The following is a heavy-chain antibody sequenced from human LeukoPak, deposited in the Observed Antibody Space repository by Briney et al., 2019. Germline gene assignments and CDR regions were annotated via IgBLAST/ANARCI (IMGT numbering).Heavy chain of an antibody. D-gene: IGHD4-23*01. CDR3: ATSPQYGGY. CDR2: IYYSGST. V-gene: IGHV4-39*01. J-gene: IGHJ4*02. CDR1: GGSISSTTYY. Sequence: SETLSLTCIVSGGSISSTTYYWGWIRQPPGKGLEWIGSIYYSGSTWYNPSLKSRVTVSADTSKNQFSLKLTSVTAADTAVYYCATSPQYGGYWGQGTLVTVSS.